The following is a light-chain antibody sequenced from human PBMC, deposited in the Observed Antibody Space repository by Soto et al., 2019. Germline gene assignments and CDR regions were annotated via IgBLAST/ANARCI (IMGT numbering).Light chain of an antibody. J-gene: IGKJ1*01. CDR1: QSIFRS. CDR2: AAS. CDR3: QQLYAAPVT. Sequence: DIQMTQSPPSLSASVGDRVTITCRASQSIFRSLNWYQQKPGKAPKLLIYAASNLQSGVPSRFSGSESGTDFTLTISSLQPEDFATYYCQQLYAAPVTFGQGTKVEIK. V-gene: IGKV1-39*01.